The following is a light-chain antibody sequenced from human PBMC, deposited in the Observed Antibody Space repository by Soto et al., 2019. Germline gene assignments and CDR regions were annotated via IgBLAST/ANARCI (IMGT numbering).Light chain of an antibody. Sequence: QSVLTQPPSVSGAPGQRVTISCTGSSSNIGAGYDVHWYQQLPGTAPKLLIYANGNRPSGVPDRFSGSKSGTSASLAITGLQAEDEADYYCQSYDRSLSGYVLGTGTKLIVL. V-gene: IGLV1-40*01. CDR2: ANG. J-gene: IGLJ1*01. CDR3: QSYDRSLSGYV. CDR1: SSNIGAGYD.